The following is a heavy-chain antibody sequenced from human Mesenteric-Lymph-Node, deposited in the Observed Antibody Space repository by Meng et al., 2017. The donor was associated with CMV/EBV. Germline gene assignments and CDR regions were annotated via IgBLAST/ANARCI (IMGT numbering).Heavy chain of an antibody. CDR2: ISSSGSSI. D-gene: IGHD1-26*01. Sequence: GESLKISCAASGFIFSDYYMNWIRQAPGKGLECVSYISSSGSSIYYADSVKGRFTISRDNAKNSLYLQMNSLRAEDTAVYYCARDKIVGATMAYWGQGTLVTVSS. V-gene: IGHV3-11*04. CDR1: GFIFSDYY. CDR3: ARDKIVGATMAY. J-gene: IGHJ4*02.